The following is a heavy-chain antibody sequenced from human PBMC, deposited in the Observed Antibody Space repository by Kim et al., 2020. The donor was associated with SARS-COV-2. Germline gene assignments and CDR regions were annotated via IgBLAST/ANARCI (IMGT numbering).Heavy chain of an antibody. CDR1: GYTFTGYY. D-gene: IGHD2-2*01. J-gene: IGHJ6*03. Sequence: ASVKVSCKASGYTFTGYYMHWVRQAPGQGLEWMGWINPNSGGTNYAQKFQGRVTMTRDTSISTAYMELSRLRSDETAVYYCARAKGGYCSSTSCSSPYMDVWGKGTTVTVSS. CDR2: INPNSGGT. CDR3: ARAKGGYCSSTSCSSPYMDV. V-gene: IGHV1-2*02.